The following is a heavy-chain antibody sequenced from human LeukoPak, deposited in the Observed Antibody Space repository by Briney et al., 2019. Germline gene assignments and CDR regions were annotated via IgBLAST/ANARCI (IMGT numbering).Heavy chain of an antibody. CDR1: GYTFTSYG. CDR3: ASGTQQLDTFDY. D-gene: IGHD6-13*01. J-gene: IGHJ4*02. CDR2: IIPIFGTA. Sequence: GASVKVSCKASGYTFTSYGISWVRQAPGQGLEWMGGIIPIFGTANYAQKFQGRVTITTDESTSTAYMELSSLRSDDTAVYYCASGTQQLDTFDYWGQGTLVTVSS. V-gene: IGHV1-69*05.